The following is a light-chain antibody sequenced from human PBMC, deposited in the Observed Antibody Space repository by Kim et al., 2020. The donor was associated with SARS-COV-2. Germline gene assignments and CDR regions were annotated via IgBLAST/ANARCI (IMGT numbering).Light chain of an antibody. V-gene: IGLV1-51*01. CDR3: ATWDGSLNKGM. CDR2: DIV. CDR1: TSNIGNNY. Sequence: QSVLTQPPSVSAAPGQKVTISCSGSTSNIGNNYVSWYQHLPGTATRLLIYDIVQRPSGIPDRFSGSKSGTTATLDITGLQPGDEADYYCATWDGSLNKGMFGGGTQLTVL. J-gene: IGLJ3*02.